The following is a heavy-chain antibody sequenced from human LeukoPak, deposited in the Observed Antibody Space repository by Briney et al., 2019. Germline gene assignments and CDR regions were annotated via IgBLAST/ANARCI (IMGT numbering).Heavy chain of an antibody. CDR3: GRGRGYSYDQFDS. V-gene: IGHV1-18*01. Sequence: ASVKVSCKASGYTFTSYGISWVRQAPGQGLEWMVGISAYNGNTNYAQKLQGRVTINKDTSTSTAYMALRSLRSDGTAVYYCGRGRGYSYDQFDSWGQGTLVTVSS. D-gene: IGHD5-18*01. CDR2: ISAYNGNT. J-gene: IGHJ4*02. CDR1: GYTFTSYG.